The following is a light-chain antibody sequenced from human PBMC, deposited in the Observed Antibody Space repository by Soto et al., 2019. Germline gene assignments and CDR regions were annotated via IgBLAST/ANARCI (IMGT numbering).Light chain of an antibody. CDR2: DVS. CDR3: QQYDTFWT. V-gene: IGKV1-5*01. J-gene: IGKJ1*01. CDR1: RGISNW. Sequence: DIQMTQSPSTLSASVGDRATITCRASRGISNWLAWYQQKPGKAPKLLIYDVSSLQSGVPSRFSGSGSGTEFTLTISSLQPDDSATYYCQQYDTFWTFGQGTKV.